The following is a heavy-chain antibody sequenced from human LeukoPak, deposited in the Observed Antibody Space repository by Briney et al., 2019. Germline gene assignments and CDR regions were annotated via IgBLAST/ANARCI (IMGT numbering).Heavy chain of an antibody. V-gene: IGHV1-18*01. Sequence: ASVKVSCKASGYTFTSYGISWVRQAPGQGLEWMGWISAYNGNTNYAQKLQGRVTMTTGTSTSTAYMELRSLRSDDTAVYYCARGGEYYDILTGYYYYYYMDVWGKGTTVTISS. CDR3: ARGGEYYDILTGYYYYYYMDV. CDR2: ISAYNGNT. J-gene: IGHJ6*03. D-gene: IGHD3-9*01. CDR1: GYTFTSYG.